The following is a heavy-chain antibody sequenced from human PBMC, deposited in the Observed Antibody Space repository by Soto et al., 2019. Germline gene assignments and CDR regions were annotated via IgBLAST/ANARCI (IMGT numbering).Heavy chain of an antibody. CDR3: ARDPPRITIFGVVPMDV. Sequence: QVQLVQSGAEVKKPGASVKVSCKASGYTFTSYGISWVRQAPGQGLECMGWISAYNGNTNYAQKLQGRVTMTTDTSTSTAYMELRSLRSDDTAVYYCARDPPRITIFGVVPMDVWGQGTTVNVAS. J-gene: IGHJ6*02. CDR1: GYTFTSYG. D-gene: IGHD3-3*01. CDR2: ISAYNGNT. V-gene: IGHV1-18*04.